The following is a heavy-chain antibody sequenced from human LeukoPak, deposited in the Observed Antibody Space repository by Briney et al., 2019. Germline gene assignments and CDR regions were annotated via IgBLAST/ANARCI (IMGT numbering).Heavy chain of an antibody. D-gene: IGHD6-6*01. J-gene: IGHJ5*02. CDR3: ARDREYSNWFDP. CDR1: GYTFTSYD. CDR2: MNPNSGNT. Sequence: ASVKVSCKASGYTFTSYDINWVRQATGQGLEWMGWMNPNSGNTGYAQKFQGRVTITRNTSISTAYMELSSLRSEDTAVYYCARDREYSNWFDPWGQGTLVTVSS. V-gene: IGHV1-8*03.